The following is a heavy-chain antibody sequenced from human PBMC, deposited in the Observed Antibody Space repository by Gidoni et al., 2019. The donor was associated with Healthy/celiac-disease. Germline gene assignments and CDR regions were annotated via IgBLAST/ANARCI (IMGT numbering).Heavy chain of an antibody. D-gene: IGHD3-10*01. Sequence: QVQLVQSGAEAKKPGASVKVSCKASGYTSTSYDNNWVRQATGQGLEWMGWMNPNSGNTGYAQKFQGRVTMTRNTSISTAYMGLSSLRSEDTAVYYCARTARPFTMVRGVTHWFDPWGQGTLVTVSS. CDR2: MNPNSGNT. V-gene: IGHV1-8*01. J-gene: IGHJ5*02. CDR1: GYTSTSYD. CDR3: ARTARPFTMVRGVTHWFDP.